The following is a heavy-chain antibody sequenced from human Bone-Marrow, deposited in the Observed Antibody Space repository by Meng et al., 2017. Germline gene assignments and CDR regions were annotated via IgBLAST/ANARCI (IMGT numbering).Heavy chain of an antibody. CDR1: RFTISTYW. D-gene: IGHD1-26*01. Sequence: EVQMVESGGGLVQHGGSLRRSCVASRFTISTYWLHWVRQAPGKGLVWVSRTSRDGSDTVYADSVKGRFTMSRDNAKNTLYLQMNSLRAEDTAVYYCAAAWELLHPGYWGQGTLVTVSS. V-gene: IGHV3-74*01. CDR3: AAAWELLHPGY. J-gene: IGHJ4*02. CDR2: TSRDGSDT.